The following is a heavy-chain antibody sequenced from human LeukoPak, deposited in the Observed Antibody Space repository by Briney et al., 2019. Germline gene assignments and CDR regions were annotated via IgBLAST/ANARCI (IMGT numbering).Heavy chain of an antibody. D-gene: IGHD3-10*01. Sequence: ASVKVSCTASGGTFSSYAISWVRQAPGQGLEWMGGIIPIFGTANYAQKFQGRVTITADESTSTAYMELSSLRSKDTAVYYCARFDNYYGSGSYWGGNGYYFDYWGQGTLVTVSS. CDR1: GGTFSSYA. CDR2: IIPIFGTA. V-gene: IGHV1-69*13. CDR3: ARFDNYYGSGSYWGGNGYYFDY. J-gene: IGHJ4*02.